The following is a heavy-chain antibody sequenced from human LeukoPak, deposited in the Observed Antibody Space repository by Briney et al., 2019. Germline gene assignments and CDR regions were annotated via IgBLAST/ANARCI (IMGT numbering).Heavy chain of an antibody. V-gene: IGHV3-30*03. D-gene: IGHD2-21*02. J-gene: IGHJ4*02. CDR2: ISYDGSNK. CDR3: ARPVCGGDCYPYDY. CDR1: GLTFSSYG. Sequence: PGRSLRLSCAASGLTFSSYGMHWVRQAPGKGLEWVAVISYDGSNKYYADSVKGRFTISRDNAKNTLYLQMNSLRAEDTAVYYCARPVCGGDCYPYDYWGQGTLVTVSS.